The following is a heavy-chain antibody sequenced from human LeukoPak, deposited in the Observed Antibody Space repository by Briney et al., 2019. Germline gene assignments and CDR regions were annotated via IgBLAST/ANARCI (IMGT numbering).Heavy chain of an antibody. Sequence: GASVKVSCKASGYTFTGYYMHWVRQAPGQGLEWMGWINPNSGGTNYAQKFQGRVTMTRDTSISTAYMELSRLRSDDTAVYYCARGVGVVIISFDYWGQGTLATVSS. CDR1: GYTFTGYY. J-gene: IGHJ4*02. CDR2: INPNSGGT. CDR3: ARGVGVVIISFDY. V-gene: IGHV1-2*02. D-gene: IGHD3-3*01.